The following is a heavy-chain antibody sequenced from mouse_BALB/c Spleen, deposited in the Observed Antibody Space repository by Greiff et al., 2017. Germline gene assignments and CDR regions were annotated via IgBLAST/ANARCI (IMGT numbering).Heavy chain of an antibody. J-gene: IGHJ2*01. CDR2: ISYSGST. Sequence: VPLKASGPGLVKPSQSLSLTCTVTGYSITSDYAWNWIRQFPGNQLEWMGYISYSGSTSYNPSLKSRISITLDTSKNQFFLQLNSVTTEDTATYYCARVITTGALDYWGQGTTLTVSS. D-gene: IGHD2-4*01. CDR3: ARVITTGALDY. V-gene: IGHV3-2*02. CDR1: GYSITSDYA.